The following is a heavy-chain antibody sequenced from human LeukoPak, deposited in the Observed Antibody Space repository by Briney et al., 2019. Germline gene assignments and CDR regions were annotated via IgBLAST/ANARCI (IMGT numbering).Heavy chain of an antibody. Sequence: SETLSLTCAVYGGSFSGYYWSWTRQPPGKGLEWIGEINHSGSTNYNPSLKSRVTISVDTSKNQLSLKLSSVTAADTAVYYCARSDGYNWPIDYWGQGTLVTVSS. D-gene: IGHD5-24*01. CDR1: GGSFSGYY. V-gene: IGHV4-34*01. CDR2: INHSGST. J-gene: IGHJ4*02. CDR3: ARSDGYNWPIDY.